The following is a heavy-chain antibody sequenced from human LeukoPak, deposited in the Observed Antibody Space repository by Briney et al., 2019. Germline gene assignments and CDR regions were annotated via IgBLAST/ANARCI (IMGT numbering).Heavy chain of an antibody. Sequence: GGSLRLSCGASGFTFSSYAMTWVRQAPGKGLEWVAVIWYDGSNKYYADSVKGRFTISRENSKNTLYLQMNSLRAEDTAVYYCARDRRYGSGSQPIDPWGQGTLVTVSS. D-gene: IGHD3-10*01. CDR2: IWYDGSNK. CDR1: GFTFSSYA. V-gene: IGHV3-33*08. J-gene: IGHJ5*02. CDR3: ARDRRYGSGSQPIDP.